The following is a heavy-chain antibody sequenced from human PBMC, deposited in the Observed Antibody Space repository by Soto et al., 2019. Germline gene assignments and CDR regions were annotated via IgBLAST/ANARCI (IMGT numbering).Heavy chain of an antibody. CDR2: ISSSGITS. J-gene: IGHJ4*02. CDR3: ATLYCSGGSCYNSLDY. V-gene: IGHV3-11*01. CDR1: GFTFSDYY. Sequence: GGSLRLSCAASGFTFSDYYMSWIRQAPGKGLEWVSYISSSGITSYSADSVEGRFTISRDNAKNSLYLHMNSLRADDTAVYYCATLYCSGGSCYNSLDYWGQGTLVTVSS. D-gene: IGHD2-15*01.